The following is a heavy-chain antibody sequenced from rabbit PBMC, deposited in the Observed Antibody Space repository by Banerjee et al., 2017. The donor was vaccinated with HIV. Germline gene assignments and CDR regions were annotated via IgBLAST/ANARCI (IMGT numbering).Heavy chain of an antibody. CDR3: ARDAGAFNL. Sequence: QEQLEESGGDLVKPEGSLTLTCTASGFYLSSRYWICWVRQAPGKGLEWIACIATGSGTINYASWAKGRFTISKTSSTTVTLQMTSLTAADTATYFCARDAGAFNLWGPGTLVTVS. D-gene: IGHD4-2*01. V-gene: IGHV1S45*01. CDR1: GFYLSSRYW. CDR2: IATGSGTI. J-gene: IGHJ4*01.